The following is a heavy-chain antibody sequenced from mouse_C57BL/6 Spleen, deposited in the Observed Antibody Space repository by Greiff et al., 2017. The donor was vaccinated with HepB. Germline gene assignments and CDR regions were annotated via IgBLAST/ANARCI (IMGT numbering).Heavy chain of an antibody. CDR3: ARKNYDYLFAY. CDR2: INPNNGGT. V-gene: IGHV1-26*01. CDR1: GYTFTDYY. D-gene: IGHD2-4*01. J-gene: IGHJ3*01. Sequence: EVQLQQSGPELVKPGASVKISCKASGYTFTDYYMNWVKQSHGKSLEWIGDINPNNGGTSYNQKFKGKATLTVDKSSSTAYMELRSLTSEDSAVYYCARKNYDYLFAYWGQGTLVTVSA.